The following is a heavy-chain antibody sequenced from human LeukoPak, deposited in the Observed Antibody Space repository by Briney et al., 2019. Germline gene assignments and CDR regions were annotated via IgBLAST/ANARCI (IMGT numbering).Heavy chain of an antibody. V-gene: IGHV4-59*08. CDR2: IYYSGSP. Sequence: SETLSLTCTVSGGSISSYYWSWIRQPPGKGLEWIGYIYYSGSPNYNPSLKSRVTISVDTSKNQFSLKLNSVTAADTAVYYCARGRGDFWSGYPTFQHWGQGTLVTVSS. CDR3: ARGRGDFWSGYPTFQH. CDR1: GGSISSYY. D-gene: IGHD3-3*01. J-gene: IGHJ1*01.